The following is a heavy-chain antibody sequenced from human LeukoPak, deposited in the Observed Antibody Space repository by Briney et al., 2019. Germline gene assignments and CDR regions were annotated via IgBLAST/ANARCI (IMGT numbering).Heavy chain of an antibody. V-gene: IGHV3-30*03. CDR3: ARDLGNDCSSTSCVG. D-gene: IGHD2-2*01. Sequence: GGSLRLSCAASGFTFSSYAMHWVRQAPGKGLEWVAAISYDGNYKYYADSVKGRFTISRDNAKNSLYLQMNSLRAEDTAVYYCARDLGNDCSSTSCVGWGQGTLVTVSS. J-gene: IGHJ4*02. CDR2: ISYDGNYK. CDR1: GFTFSSYA.